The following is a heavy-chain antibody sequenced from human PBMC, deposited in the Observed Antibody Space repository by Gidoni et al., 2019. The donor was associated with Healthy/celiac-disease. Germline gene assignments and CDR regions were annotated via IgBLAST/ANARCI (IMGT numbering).Heavy chain of an antibody. Sequence: QVQLVQAGAEVKKPGSSVKVSCKASGGTFSSYAISWVRQAPGQGLAWMGGIIPIFGTANYAQKFQGRVTITADDSTSTAYMELSRLRSEDTAVSYCARSGYYYDSSGYYPPFDYWGQGTLVTVSS. CDR2: IIPIFGTA. CDR3: ARSGYYYDSSGYYPPFDY. V-gene: IGHV1-69*01. J-gene: IGHJ4*02. D-gene: IGHD3-22*01. CDR1: GGTFSSYA.